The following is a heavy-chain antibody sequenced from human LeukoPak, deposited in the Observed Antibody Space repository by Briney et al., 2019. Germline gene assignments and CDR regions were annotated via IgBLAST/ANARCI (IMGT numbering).Heavy chain of an antibody. CDR2: IYNSWST. V-gene: IGHV4-39*07. CDR1: GGSISSSFYY. J-gene: IGHJ6*03. D-gene: IGHD3-9*01. CDR3: ARGGLRYFDWSSPNYYYYYMDV. Sequence: SETLSLTCTVSGGSISSSFYYWGWIRQPPGKGLEWIGSIYNSWSTFYNPSLKSRVTISVDTSKNQFSLKLNSVTAADTAVYYCARGGLRYFDWSSPNYYYYYMDVWGKGTTVTISS.